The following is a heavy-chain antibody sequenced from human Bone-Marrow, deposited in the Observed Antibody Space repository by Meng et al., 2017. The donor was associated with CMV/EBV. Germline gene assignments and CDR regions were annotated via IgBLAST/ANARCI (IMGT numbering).Heavy chain of an antibody. CDR2: IYYSGST. Sequence: VQLQQSGPGLLKPSQTLSLICTVSGGSISSGDYYWSWIRQPSGKGLEWIGYIYYSGSTYYNPSLKSRVTISVDTSKNQFSLKLSSVTAADTAVYYCARDDTAMVKGAFDIWGQGTMVTVSS. CDR1: GGSISSGDYY. D-gene: IGHD5-18*01. V-gene: IGHV4-30-4*08. J-gene: IGHJ3*02. CDR3: ARDDTAMVKGAFDI.